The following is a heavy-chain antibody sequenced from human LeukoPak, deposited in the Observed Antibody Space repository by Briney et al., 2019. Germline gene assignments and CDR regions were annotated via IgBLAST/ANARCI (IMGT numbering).Heavy chain of an antibody. V-gene: IGHV3-30*18. D-gene: IGHD5-18*01. J-gene: IGHJ6*02. CDR3: AKDRGYSYGRNYYYYGMDV. Sequence: GGSLRLSCAASGSTFSSYGMHWVRQAPGKGLEWVAVISYDGSNKYYADSVKGRFTISRDNSKNTLYLQMNSLRAEDTAVYYCAKDRGYSYGRNYYYYGMDVWGQGTTVTVSS. CDR2: ISYDGSNK. CDR1: GSTFSSYG.